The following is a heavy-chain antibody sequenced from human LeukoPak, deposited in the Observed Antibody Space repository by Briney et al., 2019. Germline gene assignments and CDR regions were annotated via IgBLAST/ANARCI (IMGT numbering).Heavy chain of an antibody. Sequence: PSETLSLTCTVSGGSISSGGYYWSWIRQHPGKGLEWIGYIYYSGSTYYNPPLKSRVTISVDTSKNQFSLKLSSVTAADTAVYYCASRIAAAGTDAFDIWGQGTMVTVSS. CDR2: IYYSGST. D-gene: IGHD6-13*01. CDR3: ASRIAAAGTDAFDI. CDR1: GGSISSGGYY. J-gene: IGHJ3*02. V-gene: IGHV4-31*03.